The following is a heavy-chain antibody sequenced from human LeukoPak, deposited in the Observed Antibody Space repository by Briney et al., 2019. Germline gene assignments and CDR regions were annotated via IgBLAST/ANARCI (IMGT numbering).Heavy chain of an antibody. V-gene: IGHV4-31*03. CDR3: ARIYCSSTSSPGMDV. Sequence: SQTLSLTCTVSGGSISSGGYYWSWIRQHPGKGLEWIGYIYYSGSTYYNPSLKSRVTISVDTSKNQFSLKLSSVTAADTAVYYCARIYCSSTSSPGMDVWGQGTTVTVSS. CDR2: IYYSGST. CDR1: GGSISSGGYY. D-gene: IGHD2-2*01. J-gene: IGHJ6*02.